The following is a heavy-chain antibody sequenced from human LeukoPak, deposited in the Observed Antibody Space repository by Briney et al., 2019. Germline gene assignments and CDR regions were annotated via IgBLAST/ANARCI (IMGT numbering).Heavy chain of an antibody. D-gene: IGHD3-10*01. CDR2: IYSGGST. CDR3: ARDGYYGSGSY. V-gene: IGHV3-53*01. J-gene: IGHJ4*02. CDR1: GFTVSRNF. Sequence: GGSLRLSCAASGFTVSRNFMSGVRQAPGKGLEGVSVIYSGGSTYYADSVKGRFTISRDNSTNTLYLHMNSLRVEDTAMYHCARDGYYGSGSYWGQGTLVSVSS.